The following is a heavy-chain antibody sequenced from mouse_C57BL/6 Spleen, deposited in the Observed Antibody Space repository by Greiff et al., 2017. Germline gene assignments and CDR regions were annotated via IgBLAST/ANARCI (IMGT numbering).Heavy chain of an antibody. J-gene: IGHJ3*01. V-gene: IGHV3-6*01. CDR1: GYSITSGYY. CDR3: ARDRDYGSLAWFAY. CDR2: ISYDGSN. D-gene: IGHD1-1*01. Sequence: EVKLQESGPGLVKPSQSLSLTCSVTGYSITSGYYWNWIRQFPGNKLEWMGYISYDGSNNYNPSLKNRISITRDTSKNQFFLKLNSVTTEDTATYYCARDRDYGSLAWFAYWGQGTLVTVSA.